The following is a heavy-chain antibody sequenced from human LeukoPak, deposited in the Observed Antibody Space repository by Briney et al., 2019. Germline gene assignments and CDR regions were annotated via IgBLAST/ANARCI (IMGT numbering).Heavy chain of an antibody. V-gene: IGHV3-23*01. J-gene: IGHJ6*02. CDR3: AKGEDTAMVMYYYYGMDV. D-gene: IGHD5-18*01. CDR1: VFTFRSDA. CDR2: ISGSGGST. Sequence: GGSLRLSCAASVFTFRSDAMSWVREAPGKGREWVSAISGSGGSTYYADSVKGRFTTSRDNSKNTLYLQMNSLRAEDTAVYYCAKGEDTAMVMYYYYGMDVWGQRTTVTVSS.